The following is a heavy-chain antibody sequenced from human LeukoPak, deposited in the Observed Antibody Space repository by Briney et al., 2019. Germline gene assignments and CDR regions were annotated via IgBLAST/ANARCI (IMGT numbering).Heavy chain of an antibody. J-gene: IGHJ3*02. D-gene: IGHD6-13*01. Sequence: SETLSLTCAVYGGSFSGYYWSWIRQPPGKGLEWVGEINHSGSTNYNPSLKSRVTISVDTSKNQFSLKLSSVTAADTAVYYCAASGTDYDAFDIWGQGTMVTVSS. CDR2: INHSGST. CDR1: GGSFSGYY. V-gene: IGHV4-34*01. CDR3: AASGTDYDAFDI.